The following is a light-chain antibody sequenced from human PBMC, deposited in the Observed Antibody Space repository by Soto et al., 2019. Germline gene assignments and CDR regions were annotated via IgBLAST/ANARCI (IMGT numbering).Light chain of an antibody. V-gene: IGKV3-20*01. CDR2: GAS. CDR1: QSVSNNY. Sequence: ILFTQSPGTLSLSPGERATLSCRASQSVSNNYLAWYQQKPGQAPRLLIYGASNRATGIPDRFSGSGSGTDFTLAIRRLEPEDFAVYYCQQYGSSGTFGQGTKVDI. J-gene: IGKJ1*01. CDR3: QQYGSSGT.